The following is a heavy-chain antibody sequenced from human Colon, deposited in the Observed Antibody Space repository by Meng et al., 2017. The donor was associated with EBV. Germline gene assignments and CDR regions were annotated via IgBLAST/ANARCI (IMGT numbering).Heavy chain of an antibody. D-gene: IGHD6-19*01. Sequence: QVQLQESGPGLVKPSQTLSLTCTVSGGPVSSGGYYWTWIRQHPGKGLEWFGHIYYSGSTFYNPSLKRRVILSLDTSKNQFSLNLRSVTAADTAVYYCARVSSGWDYFDYWGQGTLVTVSS. J-gene: IGHJ4*02. V-gene: IGHV4-31*03. CDR2: IYYSGST. CDR1: GGPVSSGGYY. CDR3: ARVSSGWDYFDY.